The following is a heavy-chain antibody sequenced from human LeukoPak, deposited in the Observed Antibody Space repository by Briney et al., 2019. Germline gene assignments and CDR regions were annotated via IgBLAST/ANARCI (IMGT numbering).Heavy chain of an antibody. CDR3: ARQSSVTRSGLDS. V-gene: IGHV3-21*01. CDR1: GFTFSTYS. D-gene: IGHD4-17*01. CDR2: ISGSSIYI. J-gene: IGHJ4*02. Sequence: GGSLRLSCAASGFTFSTYSMNWVRQAPGKGLEWVSSISGSSIYIYYADSVKGRFTISSDNSKNTLFLQMNSLRAEDTAVYYCARQSSVTRSGLDSWGQGTLVTVSS.